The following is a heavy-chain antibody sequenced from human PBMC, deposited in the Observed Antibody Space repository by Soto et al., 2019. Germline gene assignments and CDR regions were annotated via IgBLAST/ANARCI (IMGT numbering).Heavy chain of an antibody. V-gene: IGHV3-23*01. J-gene: IGHJ4*02. Sequence: EVQLWESGGELVRPGGSLRISCTASGFTFHQYTISWVRQAPGKGLEWVSSIYGSAARTFYADSVKGRFTISRDNARNTVYLQMNSLRADYTAVYYCAKDRQPDDRLDIDWWGQGTRVTVSS. CDR2: IYGSAART. D-gene: IGHD1-1*01. CDR3: AKDRQPDDRLDIDW. CDR1: GFTFHQYT.